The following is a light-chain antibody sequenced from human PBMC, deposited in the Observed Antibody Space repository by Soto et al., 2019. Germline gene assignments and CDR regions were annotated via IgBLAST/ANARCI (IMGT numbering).Light chain of an antibody. V-gene: IGLV2-14*01. CDR1: SSDVGGYNF. Sequence: QSALTQPASVSGSPGQSITISCTGTSSDVGGYNFVSWYQHHPGKAPKLIISEVSNRPSGVSHRFSGSKSDNTASLTISGLQADDEADYFCCSSAPESTYVFGTGTKLTVL. CDR2: EVS. J-gene: IGLJ1*01. CDR3: CSSAPESTYV.